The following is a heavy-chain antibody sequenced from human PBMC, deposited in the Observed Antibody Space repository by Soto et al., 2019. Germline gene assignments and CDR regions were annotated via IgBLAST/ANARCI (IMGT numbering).Heavy chain of an antibody. CDR1: GGAISSGDYY. V-gene: IGHV4-30-4*01. D-gene: IGHD1-1*01. CDR2: TYYRGST. CDR3: ARLVQLQQGRWFDP. Sequence: QVQLQESGPGLVKPSQTLSLTCTVSGGAISSGDYYWSWIRQPPGKGLGWTGYTYYRGSTYYSPYFKSRVTIGLHTTWNQFSLRLSSVTAGDTALYYCARLVQLQQGRWFDPWGQGTMVTVS. J-gene: IGHJ5*02.